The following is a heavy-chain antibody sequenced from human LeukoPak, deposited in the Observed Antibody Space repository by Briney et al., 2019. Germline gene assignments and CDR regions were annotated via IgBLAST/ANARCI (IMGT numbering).Heavy chain of an antibody. J-gene: IGHJ5*02. CDR1: GGSISSSSYY. CDR2: IYYSGST. CDR3: ARDKSEVVAATP. Sequence: SETLSLTCTVSGGSISSSSYYWGWIRQPPGKGLEWIGSIYYSGSTYYNPSLKSRVTISVDTSKNQFSLKLSSVTAADTAVYYCARDKSEVVAATPWGQGTLVTVSS. V-gene: IGHV4-39*07. D-gene: IGHD2-15*01.